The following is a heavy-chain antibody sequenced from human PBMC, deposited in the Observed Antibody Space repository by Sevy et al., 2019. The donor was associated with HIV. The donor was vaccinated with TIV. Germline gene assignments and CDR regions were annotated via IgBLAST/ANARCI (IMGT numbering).Heavy chain of an antibody. J-gene: IGHJ3*02. CDR2: IIPFLGIA. Sequence: ASVKVSCKASGGTFSSYAIRWVRQAPGQGLEWMGRIIPFLGIANYAQKFQGRVTITADKSTSTAYMELSTLRSEDTAVYYCARGGLAALDIWGQGTMVTVSS. V-gene: IGHV1-69*04. CDR1: GGTFSSYA. CDR3: ARGGLAALDI.